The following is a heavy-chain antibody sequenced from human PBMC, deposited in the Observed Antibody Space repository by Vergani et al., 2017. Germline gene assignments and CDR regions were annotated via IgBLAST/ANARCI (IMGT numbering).Heavy chain of an antibody. CDR3: ARAGRRFGELGFDY. J-gene: IGHJ4*02. Sequence: QVQLQESGPGLVKPSETLSLTCAVYGGSFSGYYWSWIRQPPGKGLEWIGEINHSGSTNYNPSLKSRVTISVDTSKNQFSLKLSSVTAADTAVYYCARAGRRFGELGFDYWGQGTLVTVSS. D-gene: IGHD3-10*01. CDR1: GGSFSGYY. CDR2: INHSGST. V-gene: IGHV4-34*01.